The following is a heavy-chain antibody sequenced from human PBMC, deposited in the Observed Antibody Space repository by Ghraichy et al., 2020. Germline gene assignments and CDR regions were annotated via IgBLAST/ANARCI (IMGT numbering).Heavy chain of an antibody. Sequence: LSLTCATSGFTFTNAWMRWVRQAPGKGLEWVGRIKRNVDGATTDYAAPVKGRFTISRDDSKNTVYLQMNSLKMEDTALYYCTTDWGSGATHPSTAFDILCKGTMVTVSS. D-gene: IGHD3-16*01. CDR1: GFTFTNAW. CDR3: TTDWGSGATHPSTAFDI. V-gene: IGHV3-15*01. CDR2: IKRNVDGATT. J-gene: IGHJ3*02.